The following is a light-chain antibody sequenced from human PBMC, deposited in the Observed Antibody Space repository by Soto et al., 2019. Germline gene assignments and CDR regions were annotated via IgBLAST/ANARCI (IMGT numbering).Light chain of an antibody. J-gene: IGKJ1*01. V-gene: IGKV3-20*01. CDR2: GAS. CDR1: QSVSSSY. Sequence: EIVLTQSPGTLSLSPGERATLSCRASQSVSSSYLAWYQQKPGQAPRLLIYGASSRATGIPDRFSGSGSGTVFTLTISRLEPEDFAVYYCQQYGSSLLTFGQGTKVEIK. CDR3: QQYGSSLLT.